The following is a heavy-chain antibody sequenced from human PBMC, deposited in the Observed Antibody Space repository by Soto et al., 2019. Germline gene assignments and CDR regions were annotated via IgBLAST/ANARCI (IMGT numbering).Heavy chain of an antibody. V-gene: IGHV1-24*01. Sequence: GASLKVSCKVSGYTLTELSMHWVRQAPGKGLEWMGGFDPEDGETIYAQKFQGRVTMTEGTSTDTAYMELSSLRSEDTAVYYCATESRKRLRFLEWLPYWGGRPNKYNWFGPWGQGTLVTVSS. CDR3: ATESRKRLRFLEWLPYWGGRPNKYNWFGP. CDR2: FDPEDGET. CDR1: GYTLTELS. D-gene: IGHD3-3*01. J-gene: IGHJ5*02.